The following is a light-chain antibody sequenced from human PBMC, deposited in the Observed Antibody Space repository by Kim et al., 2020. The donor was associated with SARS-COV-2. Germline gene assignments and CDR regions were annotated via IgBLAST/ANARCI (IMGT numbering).Light chain of an antibody. CDR3: CSYADDSSYVV. Sequence: QSALTQPASMSGSPGQSITISCTGTSNDIGSHRLVSWYQQHPGKAPKLLIYEVTQRPSGISTRFSASKSGNTASLTISGLRTEDEADYHCCSYADDSSYVVFGGGTQLTVL. CDR1: SNDIGSHRL. J-gene: IGLJ2*01. CDR2: EVT. V-gene: IGLV2-23*02.